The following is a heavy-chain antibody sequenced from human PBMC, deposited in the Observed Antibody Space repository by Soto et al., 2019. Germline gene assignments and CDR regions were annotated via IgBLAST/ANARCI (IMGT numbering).Heavy chain of an antibody. CDR2: FHYSGSA. CDR1: GDSVSSSDFY. Sequence: SETLSLTCAVSGDSVSSSDFYWTWIRQPPGKPLEWVAYFHYSGSAYENPALKSRVTTSVDTSKNEFSLKLTSVSAADTAVYFCARGNGDLHFDYWGQGILVTVSS. CDR3: ARGNGDLHFDY. D-gene: IGHD7-27*01. J-gene: IGHJ4*02. V-gene: IGHV4-61*08.